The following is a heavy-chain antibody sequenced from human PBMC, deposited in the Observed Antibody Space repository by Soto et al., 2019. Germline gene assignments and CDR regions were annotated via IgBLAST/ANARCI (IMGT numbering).Heavy chain of an antibody. Sequence: ETLSLTCVASGFNFNTYTMIWVRQAPGQGLQWLSSISSSGDYIYYADSVKGRFTVSRDSAKNSLFLQMNSLRAEDTAMYYCARDHQAASGDGFDVWGQGTMVTVSS. J-gene: IGHJ3*01. D-gene: IGHD6-25*01. CDR2: ISSSGDYI. V-gene: IGHV3-21*01. CDR3: ARDHQAASGDGFDV. CDR1: GFNFNTYT.